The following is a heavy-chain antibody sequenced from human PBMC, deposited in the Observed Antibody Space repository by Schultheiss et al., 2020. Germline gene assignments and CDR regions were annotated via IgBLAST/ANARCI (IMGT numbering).Heavy chain of an antibody. CDR1: GFTFSSAW. Sequence: GGSLRLSCAASGFTFSSAWMTWVRQAPGKGLVWVSSISSSSSYIYYADSVKGRFTISRDNAKNSLYLQMNSLRAEDTAVYYCAKLGYDSSGVPGQFDYWGQGTLVTVSS. CDR3: AKLGYDSSGVPGQFDY. D-gene: IGHD3-22*01. J-gene: IGHJ4*02. CDR2: ISSSSSYI. V-gene: IGHV3-21*04.